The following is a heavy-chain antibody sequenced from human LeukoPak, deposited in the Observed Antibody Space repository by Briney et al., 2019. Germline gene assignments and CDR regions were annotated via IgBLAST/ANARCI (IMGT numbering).Heavy chain of an antibody. J-gene: IGHJ4*02. D-gene: IGHD3-3*01. CDR2: INHSGST. CDR3: AGGGPGHYDFWSGYYLH. CDR1: GGSFSGYY. Sequence: SETLSLTCAAYGGSFSGYYWSWIRQPPGKGLEWIGEINHSGSTNYNPSLKSRVTISVDTSKNQFSLKLSSVTAADTAVYYCAGGGPGHYDFWSGYYLHWGQGTLVTVSP. V-gene: IGHV4-34*01.